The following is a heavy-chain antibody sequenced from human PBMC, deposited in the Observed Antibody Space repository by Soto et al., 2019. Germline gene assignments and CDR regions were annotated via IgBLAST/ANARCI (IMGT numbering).Heavy chain of an antibody. J-gene: IGHJ4*02. D-gene: IGHD4-17*01. CDR2: IIPIFGTA. CDR1: GGTFSSYA. Sequence: SVKVSCKASGGTFSSYAISGVRQAPGQGLEWMGGIIPIFGTANYAQKFQGRVTITADESTSTAYMELSSLRSEDTAVYYCARARDYGGNSIMYYFDYWGQGTLVTVSS. V-gene: IGHV1-69*13. CDR3: ARARDYGGNSIMYYFDY.